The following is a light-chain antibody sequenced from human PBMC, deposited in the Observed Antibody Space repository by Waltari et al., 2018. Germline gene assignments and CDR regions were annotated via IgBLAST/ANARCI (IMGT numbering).Light chain of an antibody. CDR3: SSYTSSSFVV. Sequence: QSAVTQPASVSGSPGQSITISCTGTSSDVGGYNYVSWYQQHPGKAPKLMSYDVSKRPSGVSNRFSGSKSGNTASLTISGLQAEDEADYYCSSYTSSSFVVFGGGTKLTVL. CDR2: DVS. J-gene: IGLJ2*01. CDR1: SSDVGGYNY. V-gene: IGLV2-14*01.